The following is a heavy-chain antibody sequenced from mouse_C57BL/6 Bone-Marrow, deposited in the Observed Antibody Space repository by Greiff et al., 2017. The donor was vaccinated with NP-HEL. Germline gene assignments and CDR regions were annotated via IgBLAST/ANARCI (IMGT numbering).Heavy chain of an antibody. D-gene: IGHD1-1*01. CDR2: IHPNSGST. V-gene: IGHV1-64*01. CDR1: GYTFTSYW. J-gene: IGHJ1*03. Sequence: QVQLKQPGAELVKPGASVKLSCKASGYTFTSYWMHWVKQRPGQGLEWIGMIHPNSGSTNYNEKFKSKATLTVDKSSSTAYMQLSSLTSEDSAVYYCARLLRGYFDVWGTGTTVTVSS. CDR3: ARLLRGYFDV.